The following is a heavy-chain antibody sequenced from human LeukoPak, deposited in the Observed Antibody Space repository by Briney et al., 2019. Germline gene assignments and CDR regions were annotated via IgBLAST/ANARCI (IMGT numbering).Heavy chain of an antibody. V-gene: IGHV1-18*01. D-gene: IGHD6-13*01. CDR1: GYTFTSYG. Sequence: ASVKVSCKASGYTFTSYGISWLRQAPGQGLEWMGWISAYNGNTNYAQKLQGRVTMTTDTSTSTAYMELRSLRSDDTAVYYCARVLAAAGTDSLDYWGQGTLVTVSS. CDR3: ARVLAAAGTDSLDY. CDR2: ISAYNGNT. J-gene: IGHJ4*02.